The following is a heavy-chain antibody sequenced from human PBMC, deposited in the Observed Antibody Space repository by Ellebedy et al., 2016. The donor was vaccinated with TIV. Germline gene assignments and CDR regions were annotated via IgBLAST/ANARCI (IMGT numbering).Heavy chain of an antibody. CDR3: ARFTSDYSGDWFGRAFDH. CDR2: IHPGDPET. D-gene: IGHD2-21*02. J-gene: IGHJ4*02. V-gene: IGHV5-51*01. CDR1: GYSFTNYW. Sequence: PEGSLRLSCKGSGYSFTNYWIGWVRQMPGKGLEWMGIIHPGDPETRYSPSFQGQVTISGDKSLSTAYLQWSSLKASDTAMYYCARFTSDYSGDWFGRAFDHWGQGTLVIVSS.